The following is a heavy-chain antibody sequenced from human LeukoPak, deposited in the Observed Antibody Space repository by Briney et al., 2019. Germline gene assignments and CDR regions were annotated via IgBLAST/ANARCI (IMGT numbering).Heavy chain of an antibody. V-gene: IGHV4-4*09. J-gene: IGHJ4*02. CDR2: IYSSGST. CDR3: ARGGRYVDY. D-gene: IGHD6-19*01. CDR1: GGSINNHY. Sequence: SETLSLTCTVSGGSINNHYWSWIRQPPGKGVDWIGYIYSSGSTSYNPSLKSRVTMSVDTSKNQFSLKLSSVTAADTAVYYCARGGRYVDYWGQGTLATVSS.